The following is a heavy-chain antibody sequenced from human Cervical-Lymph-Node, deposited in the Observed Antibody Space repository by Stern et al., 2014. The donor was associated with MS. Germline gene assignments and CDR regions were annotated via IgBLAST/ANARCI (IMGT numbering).Heavy chain of an antibody. CDR3: AREGEYCSGSRCYPFLDY. J-gene: IGHJ4*02. CDR1: GGSLRSYY. Sequence: QVQLQESGPGLVKPSETLSLTCTVSGGSLRSYYWNWIRQAPGKGLEWLGVIYHTGSVTYNPSLSSRVAMSVDTSKNQFSLTVSSVTAADTAVYYCAREGEYCSGSRCYPFLDYWGQGTLVTVSS. D-gene: IGHD2-15*01. V-gene: IGHV4-59*01. CDR2: IYHTGSV.